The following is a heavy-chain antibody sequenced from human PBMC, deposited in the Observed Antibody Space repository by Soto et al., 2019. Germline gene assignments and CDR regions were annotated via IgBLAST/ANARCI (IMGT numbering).Heavy chain of an antibody. CDR3: ARHWSIAVAGPPCGMDV. J-gene: IGHJ6*02. CDR2: IDPSDSYT. V-gene: IGHV5-10-1*01. CDR1: GYSFTSYW. Sequence: GESLKISCKGSGYSFTSYWISWVRQMPGKGLEWMGRIDPSDSYTNYSPSFQGHVTISADKSISTAYLQWSSLKASDTAMYYCARHWSIAVAGPPCGMDVWGQGTTVTVSS. D-gene: IGHD6-19*01.